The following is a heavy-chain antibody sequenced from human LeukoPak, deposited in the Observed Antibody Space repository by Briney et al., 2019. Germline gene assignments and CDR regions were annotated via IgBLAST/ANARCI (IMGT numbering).Heavy chain of an antibody. V-gene: IGHV3-66*01. Sequence: GGSLRLSCAASGFSSSYNWMSWVRQAPGKGLEWVSVIYSGGSTYYADSVKGRFTISRDNSKNTLYLQMNSLRAEDTAVYYCARESEEPDNDYWGQGTLVTVSS. CDR3: ARESEEPDNDY. CDR1: GFSSSYNW. D-gene: IGHD1-14*01. J-gene: IGHJ4*02. CDR2: IYSGGST.